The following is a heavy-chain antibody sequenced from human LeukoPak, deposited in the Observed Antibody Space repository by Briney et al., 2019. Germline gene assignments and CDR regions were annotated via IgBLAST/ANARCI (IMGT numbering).Heavy chain of an antibody. V-gene: IGHV3-23*01. J-gene: IGHJ4*02. CDR3: AKASAASFNYYFDY. CDR1: GFTFSSYA. CDR2: TSGSGGST. D-gene: IGHD4-11*01. Sequence: GGSLRLSCAASGFTFSSYAMSWVRQAPGKGLEWVSATSGSGGSTYYADSVRGRFTISRDNSKNTLYLQMNSLRAEGTAIYYCAKASAASFNYYFDYWGQGTLVTVSS.